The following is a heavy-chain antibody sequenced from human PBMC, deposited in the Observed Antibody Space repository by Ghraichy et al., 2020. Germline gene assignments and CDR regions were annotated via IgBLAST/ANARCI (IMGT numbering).Heavy chain of an antibody. CDR2: ISSSSSYI. CDR1: GFTFSSYS. J-gene: IGHJ4*02. V-gene: IGHV3-21*01. D-gene: IGHD6-19*01. Sequence: GGSLRLSCAASGFTFSSYSMNWVRQAPGKGLEWVSSISSSSSYIYYAHSVKGRFTISRDNAKNSLYLQMNSLRAEDTAVYYCATYSSGSDYWGQGTLVTVSS. CDR3: ATYSSGSDY.